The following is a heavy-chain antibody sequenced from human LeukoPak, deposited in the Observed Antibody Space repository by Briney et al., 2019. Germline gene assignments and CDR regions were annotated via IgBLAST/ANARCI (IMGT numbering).Heavy chain of an antibody. J-gene: IGHJ4*02. V-gene: IGHV4-59*08. CDR2: IYNTGTT. CDR1: GGSISSSY. CDR3: ARHEPPGARRHLDY. Sequence: PSENLSLTCNVSGGSISSSYWSWIRQPPGKGLEWVGYIYNTGTTNYNPSLNSRVTISVDTSKNQLSLRLSSVTAADTAVYYCARHEPPGARRHLDYWGQGTLVTVSS. D-gene: IGHD1-14*01.